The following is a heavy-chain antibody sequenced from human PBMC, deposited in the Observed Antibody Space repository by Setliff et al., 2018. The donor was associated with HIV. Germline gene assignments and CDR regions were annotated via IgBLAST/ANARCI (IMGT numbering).Heavy chain of an antibody. CDR3: ARQLSNSLDF. CDR2: INPTGGST. D-gene: IGHD7-27*01. J-gene: IGHJ4*02. Sequence: ASVKVSCKASGYTFTSYYIHWVRQAPGQGLEWMGIINPTGGSTSYARKFQGRVTMTRDTSMNTAYLEFSGLRSDDTAVYYCARQLSNSLDFWGQGAQVTVS. V-gene: IGHV1-46*01. CDR1: GYTFTSYY.